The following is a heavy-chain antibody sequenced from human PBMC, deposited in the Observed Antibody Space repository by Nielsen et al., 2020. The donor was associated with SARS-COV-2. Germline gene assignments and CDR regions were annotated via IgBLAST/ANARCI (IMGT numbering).Heavy chain of an antibody. CDR2: IYTSGST. Sequence: SETLSLTCTVSGGSISSGSYYWSWIRQPAGKGLEWIGRIYTSGSTNYNPSLKSRVTISVDTSKNQFSLKLSSVTAADTAVYYCARVPTMYSSSERYYYYGMDVWGQGTTVTVSS. D-gene: IGHD6-13*01. CDR3: ARVPTMYSSSERYYYYGMDV. CDR1: GGSISSGSYY. J-gene: IGHJ6*02. V-gene: IGHV4-61*02.